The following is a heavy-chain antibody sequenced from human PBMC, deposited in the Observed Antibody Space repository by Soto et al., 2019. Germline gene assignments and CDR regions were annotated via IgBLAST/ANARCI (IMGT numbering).Heavy chain of an antibody. CDR3: ARVGDILTGYYSFDY. Sequence: PSETLSLTCTVSGGSISSYYWSWIRQPPGKGLEWIGYIYYSGSTNYNPSLKSRVTISVDTSKNQFSLKLSSVTAADTAVYYFARVGDILTGYYSFDYWGQGTLVTVSS. J-gene: IGHJ4*02. D-gene: IGHD3-9*01. V-gene: IGHV4-59*01. CDR2: IYYSGST. CDR1: GGSISSYY.